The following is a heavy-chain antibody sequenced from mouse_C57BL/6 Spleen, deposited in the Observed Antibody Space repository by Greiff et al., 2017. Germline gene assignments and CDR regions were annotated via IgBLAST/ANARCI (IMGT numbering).Heavy chain of an antibody. D-gene: IGHD3-2*02. CDR3: ARDHPDSSGYWYFDV. V-gene: IGHV3-6*01. J-gene: IGHJ1*03. CDR2: ISYDGSN. CDR1: CYSITSGYY. Sequence: EVKLVESGPGLVKPSQSLSLTCSVTCYSITSGYYWNWIRQFPGNKLEWMGYISYDGSNNYNPSLQNRITNTRDTSNNQFFLKLNSVTTEYTATYYCARDHPDSSGYWYFDVWGTGTTVTVSS.